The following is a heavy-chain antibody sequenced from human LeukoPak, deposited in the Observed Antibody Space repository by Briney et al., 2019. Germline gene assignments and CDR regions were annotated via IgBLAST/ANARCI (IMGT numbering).Heavy chain of an antibody. CDR1: GFTFSNYA. CDR3: AKPPSPARHFDS. V-gene: IGHV3-23*01. J-gene: IGHJ4*02. CDR2: IVDSGVDS. Sequence: GGSLRLSCAASGFTFSNYAMSWVRQAPGKGLEWVSAIVDSGVDSFYADSVKGRLTISRDNSKNTPYLQMDSLRAEDTAVYYCAKPPSPARHFDSWGQGTLVTVSS.